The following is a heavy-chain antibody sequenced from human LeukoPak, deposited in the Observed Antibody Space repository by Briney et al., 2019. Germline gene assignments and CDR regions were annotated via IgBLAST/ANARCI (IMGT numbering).Heavy chain of an antibody. J-gene: IGHJ6*02. CDR3: ARPPV. V-gene: IGHV4-39*01. CDR2: IYYSGST. Sequence: SETLSLTCTVSGRSISSSSYYWGWIRQPPGKGLEWIGSIYYSGSTYYNPSLKSRVTISVDTSKNQFSLKLSSVTAADTAVYYCARPPVWGQGTTVTVSS. CDR1: GRSISSSSYY.